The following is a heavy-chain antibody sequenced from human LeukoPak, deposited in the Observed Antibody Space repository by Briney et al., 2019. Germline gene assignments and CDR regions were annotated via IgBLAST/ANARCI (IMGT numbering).Heavy chain of an antibody. D-gene: IGHD6-19*01. J-gene: IGHJ4*02. V-gene: IGHV1-24*01. CDR2: FDPEDGET. Sequence: ASVKVSCKVSGYTLTELSMHWVRQAPGKGLEWMGGFDPEDGETIYAQKFQGRVTMTEDTSADTAYMELSSLRSEGTAVYYCATTTSGWTGNYDYWGQGTPVTVSS. CDR1: GYTLTELS. CDR3: ATTTSGWTGNYDY.